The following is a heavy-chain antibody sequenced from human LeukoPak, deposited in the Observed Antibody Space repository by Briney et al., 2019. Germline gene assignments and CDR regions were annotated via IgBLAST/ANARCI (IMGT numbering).Heavy chain of an antibody. Sequence: PGGSLRLSCAASGFTFSSYGMHWVCQAPGKGLEWVAVIWYDGSNKYYADSVKGRFTISRDNSKNTLYLQMNSLKAEDTAVYYCAKGKTSLGYYMDVWGKGTTVAVSS. D-gene: IGHD3-10*01. J-gene: IGHJ6*03. CDR3: AKGKTSLGYYMDV. V-gene: IGHV3-33*06. CDR1: GFTFSSYG. CDR2: IWYDGSNK.